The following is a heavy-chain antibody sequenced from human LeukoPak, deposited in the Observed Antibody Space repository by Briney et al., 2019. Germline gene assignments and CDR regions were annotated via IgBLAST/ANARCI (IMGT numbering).Heavy chain of an antibody. CDR2: ISYDGTQK. CDR1: GFTFRSYA. Sequence: GGSLRLSCAASGFTFRSYAMHWVRQAPGKGLEWVAVISYDGTQKYYADSVTGRFTISRDSSKTTLYLQMNSLRAEDTAFYYCGKDPNGDYVGAFEMWGQGTTVTVSP. CDR3: GKDPNGDYVGAFEM. J-gene: IGHJ3*02. D-gene: IGHD4-17*01. V-gene: IGHV3-30-3*01.